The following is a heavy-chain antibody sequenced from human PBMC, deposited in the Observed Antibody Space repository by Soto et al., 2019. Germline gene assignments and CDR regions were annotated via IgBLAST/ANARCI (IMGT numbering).Heavy chain of an antibody. CDR1: GYTFTGCF. Sequence: VASVKVSCKASGYTFTGCFIHWVRQAPGQGLEWMGWINPNSGATKYAQKFQGRVTMTRDTSISTAYMELTLLRSDDTAIYYCARGGGTILAPLPWGEGTLVTVSS. J-gene: IGHJ5*02. D-gene: IGHD3-3*01. CDR3: ARGGGTILAPLP. V-gene: IGHV1-2*02. CDR2: INPNSGAT.